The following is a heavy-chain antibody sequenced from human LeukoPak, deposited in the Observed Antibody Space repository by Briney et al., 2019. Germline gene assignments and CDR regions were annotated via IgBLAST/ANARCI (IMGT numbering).Heavy chain of an antibody. CDR2: IYTSGST. J-gene: IGHJ5*02. V-gene: IGHV4-4*07. CDR1: GGSISSYY. CDR3: ARAQGGSGSYSGWFDP. D-gene: IGHD3-10*01. Sequence: SETLSLTCTVSGGSISSYYWSWIRLPAGKGLEWIGRIYTSGSTNYNPSLKSRVTVSVDTSKNQFSLKLSSVTAADTAVYYCARAQGGSGSYSGWFDPWGQGTLVTVSS.